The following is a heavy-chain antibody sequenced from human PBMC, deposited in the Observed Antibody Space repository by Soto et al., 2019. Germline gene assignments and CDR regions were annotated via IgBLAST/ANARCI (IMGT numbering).Heavy chain of an antibody. CDR3: VRDLDGSGSYYTDY. CDR2: IRPYNGDT. V-gene: IGHV1-18*01. Sequence: GASVKVSCKASGYMFISYGINWVRQAPGQGLEWMGWIRPYNGDTKYAQNLQGRVTMTTDTSTSTAYMEMRSLRSDDTAVYYCVRDLDGSGSYYTDYWGPGTLVTFSS. D-gene: IGHD3-10*01. J-gene: IGHJ4*02. CDR1: GYMFISYG.